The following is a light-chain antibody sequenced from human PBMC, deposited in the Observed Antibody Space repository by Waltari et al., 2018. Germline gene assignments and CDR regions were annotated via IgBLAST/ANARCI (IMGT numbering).Light chain of an antibody. J-gene: IGKJ1*01. CDR2: KVS. V-gene: IGKV2-30*01. CDR1: QSLVSSDGHAY. CDR3: MQATHWPWT. Sequence: DVVMTQSPISLSVTLGQPASISCRSSQSLVSSDGHAYLSWFHQRPGQSPRRLFYKVSDRDSGVPDRFSGSGSGTDFTLKISRVEAEDVGLYYCMQATHWPWTFGQGTKVEVK.